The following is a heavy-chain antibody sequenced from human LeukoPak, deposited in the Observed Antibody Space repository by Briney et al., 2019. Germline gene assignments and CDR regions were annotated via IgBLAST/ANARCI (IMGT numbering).Heavy chain of an antibody. CDR2: TSSSDAGT. V-gene: IGHV3-11*04. CDR1: GGSFSGYY. Sequence: LSLTCAVYGGSFSGYYWSWIRQPPGKGLEWVSATSSSDAGTYHAESVRGRFTISRDNSKNSLYLQMNSLRAEDTAVYYCARARPWRNWFDPWGQGTLVTVSS. J-gene: IGHJ5*02. CDR3: ARARPWRNWFDP.